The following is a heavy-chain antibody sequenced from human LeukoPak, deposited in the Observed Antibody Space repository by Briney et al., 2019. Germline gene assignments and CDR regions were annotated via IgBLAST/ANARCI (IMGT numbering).Heavy chain of an antibody. D-gene: IGHD3-22*01. V-gene: IGHV3-48*03. J-gene: IGHJ4*02. CDR3: ARSEAGDSSGYYFLFDY. CDR2: ISSSGSTI. CDR1: GFTFSSYE. Sequence: GGSLRPSCAASGFTFSSYEMNWVRQAPGKGLEWVSYISSSGSTIYYADSVKGRFTISRDNAKNSLYLQMNSLRAEDTAVYYCARSEAGDSSGYYFLFDYWGQGTLVTVSS.